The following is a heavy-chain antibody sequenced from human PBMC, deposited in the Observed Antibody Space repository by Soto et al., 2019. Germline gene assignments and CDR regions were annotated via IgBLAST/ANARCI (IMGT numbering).Heavy chain of an antibody. V-gene: IGHV1-18*01. CDR2: ISTRNGDT. CDR3: ARVQLLPNPAADF. J-gene: IGHJ4*02. Sequence: SVKGSFKTSCYSLKAYGIVWVSKAPGQHLEWLGWISTRNGDTNYAQGFQGRVTLTTDTSTTAYMELRNLRSDDTAVYFCARVQLLPNPAADFWGQRTLVTVSS. D-gene: IGHD2-21*01. CDR1: CYSLKAYG.